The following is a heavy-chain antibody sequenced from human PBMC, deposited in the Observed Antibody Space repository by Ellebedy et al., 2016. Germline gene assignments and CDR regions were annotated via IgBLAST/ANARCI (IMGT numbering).Heavy chain of an antibody. V-gene: IGHV3-15*07. CDR1: GFTFTNAW. CDR2: IKSKIVGETK. J-gene: IGHJ4*02. D-gene: IGHD6-19*01. CDR3: TTGVGWYFDY. Sequence: GGSLRLSCTTSGFTFTNAWMHWVRQAPGKGLEWVGRIKSKIVGETKDYAAPVKGRFLLSRDDSESTVYLQMNSLKTEDTATYYCTTGVGWYFDYWGQGTLVTVSS.